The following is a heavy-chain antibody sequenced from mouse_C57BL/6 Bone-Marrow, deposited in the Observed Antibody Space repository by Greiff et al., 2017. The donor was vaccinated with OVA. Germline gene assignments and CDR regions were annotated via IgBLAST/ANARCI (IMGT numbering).Heavy chain of an antibody. V-gene: IGHV1-50*01. CDR3: ASPPIWRLRRGEGPNYAMDY. CDR2: IDPSDSYT. D-gene: IGHD2-4*01. J-gene: IGHJ4*01. CDR1: GYTFTSYW. Sequence: QVQLKESGAELVKPGASVKLSCKASGYTFTSYWMQWVKQRPGQGLEWIGEIDPSDSYTNYNQKFKGKATLTVDTSSSTAYMQLSSLTSEDSAVYYCASPPIWRLRRGEGPNYAMDYWGQGTSVTVSS.